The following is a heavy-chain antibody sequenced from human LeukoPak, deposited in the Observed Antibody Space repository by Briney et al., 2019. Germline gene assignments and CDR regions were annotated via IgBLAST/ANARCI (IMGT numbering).Heavy chain of an antibody. CDR1: GDSISSYY. V-gene: IGHV4-59*01. Sequence: SETLSLTCTVSGDSISSYYWRWIRQPPGKGLEWIGYIYYSGCTNYNTSLKSRGTISVDTSKNQCSLKLSSVTAADTAVYYCARGGWNDVWEIYYYYYNMDDWGKGTTVTVSS. J-gene: IGHJ6*03. CDR3: ARGGWNDVWEIYYYYYNMDD. D-gene: IGHD1-1*01. CDR2: IYYSGCT.